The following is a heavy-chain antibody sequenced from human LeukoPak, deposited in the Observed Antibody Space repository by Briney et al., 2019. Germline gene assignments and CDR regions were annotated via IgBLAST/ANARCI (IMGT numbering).Heavy chain of an antibody. Sequence: GGSLRLSCAASGFIFSSHGMNWVRQAPGKGLEWVSGISPSGDITYYADSVKGRFTISRDNSKNTLYLQMNSLRAEDTAVYYCAKRDVGSFGYYYYMDVWGKGTTVTVSS. CDR3: AKRDVGSFGYYYYMDV. CDR1: GFIFSSHG. J-gene: IGHJ6*03. V-gene: IGHV3-23*01. D-gene: IGHD2-15*01. CDR2: ISPSGDIT.